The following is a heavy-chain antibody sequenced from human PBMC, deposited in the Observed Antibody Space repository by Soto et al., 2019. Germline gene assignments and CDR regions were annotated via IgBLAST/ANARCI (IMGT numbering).Heavy chain of an antibody. CDR3: AREIDPCYFDY. Sequence: SETLSLTCTVSGGSISSYYWSWIRQPPGKGLEWIGYIYYSGSTNYNPSLKSRVTISVDTSKNQFSLKLSSVTAADTAVYYCAREIDPCYFDYWGQGTLITVSS. V-gene: IGHV4-59*01. J-gene: IGHJ4*02. CDR2: IYYSGST. CDR1: GGSISSYY.